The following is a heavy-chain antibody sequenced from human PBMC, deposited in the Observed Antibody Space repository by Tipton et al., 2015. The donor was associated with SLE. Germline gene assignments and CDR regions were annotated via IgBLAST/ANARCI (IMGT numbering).Heavy chain of an antibody. CDR3: ARRKWPLVHGGLFDP. J-gene: IGHJ5*02. Sequence: TLSLTCTVSGGSISSYYWSWIRQPPGKGLEWIGYIYYSGSTYYNPSLKSRVTISVDTSKNQFSLKLSSVTAADTAVYYCARRKWPLVHGGLFDPWGQGTLVTVSS. CDR1: GGSISSYY. V-gene: IGHV4-59*08. CDR2: IYYSGST. D-gene: IGHD2-2*01.